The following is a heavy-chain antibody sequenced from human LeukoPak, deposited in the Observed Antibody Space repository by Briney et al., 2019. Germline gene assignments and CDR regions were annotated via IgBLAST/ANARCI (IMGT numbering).Heavy chain of an antibody. J-gene: IGHJ4*02. CDR3: ARELHSGSYYFDY. V-gene: IGHV4-38-2*02. CDR2: IYHSGST. D-gene: IGHD1-26*01. CDR1: GYSISSGYY. Sequence: PSETLSLTCTVSGYSISSGYYWGWIRQPPGKGLEWIGSIYHSGSTYYNPSLKSRVTTSVDTSKNRFSLKLTSVTAADTAVYYCARELHSGSYYFDYWGQGTLVIVSS.